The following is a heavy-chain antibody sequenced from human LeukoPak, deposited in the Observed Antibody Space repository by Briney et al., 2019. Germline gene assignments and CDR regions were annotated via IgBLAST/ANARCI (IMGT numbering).Heavy chain of an antibody. D-gene: IGHD3-22*01. J-gene: IGHJ4*02. CDR3: AKDLDYYDSSGYFDY. CDR1: GFTFDDYA. CDR2: ISWNSGSI. Sequence: GGSLRLSCAASGFTFDDYAMHWVRQAPGKGLEWVSGISWNSGSIGYADSVKGRFTISRDNAKNSLYLQMNSLRAEDTALYYCAKDLDYYDSSGYFDYWGQGTLVTVSS. V-gene: IGHV3-9*01.